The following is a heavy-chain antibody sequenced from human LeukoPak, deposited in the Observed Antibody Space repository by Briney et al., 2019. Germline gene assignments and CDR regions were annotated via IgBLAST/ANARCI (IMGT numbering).Heavy chain of an antibody. Sequence: SETLSLTCTVSGGSISSYYWSWIRQPPGKGLEWNGYIYYSGSTNYNPSLKSRVTISVDTSKNQFSLKLSSVTAADTAVYYCARSIAVAGKGQGRDADFDIWGQGTMVTVSS. J-gene: IGHJ3*02. CDR3: ARSIAVAGKGQGRDADFDI. CDR2: IYYSGST. D-gene: IGHD6-19*01. CDR1: GGSISSYY. V-gene: IGHV4-59*08.